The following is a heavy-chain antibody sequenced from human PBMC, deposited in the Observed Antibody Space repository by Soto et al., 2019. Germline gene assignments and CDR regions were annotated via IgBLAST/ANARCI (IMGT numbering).Heavy chain of an antibody. V-gene: IGHV3-30*18. D-gene: IGHD6-6*01. Sequence: PGGSLRLSCAASGFTFSSYGMHWVRQAPGKGLEWVAVISYDGSNKYYADSVKGRFTISRDNSKNTLYLQMNSLRAEDTAVYYCAKDLRIAAPGLNYFDYWGQGTLVTVSS. CDR2: ISYDGSNK. CDR1: GFTFSSYG. J-gene: IGHJ4*02. CDR3: AKDLRIAAPGLNYFDY.